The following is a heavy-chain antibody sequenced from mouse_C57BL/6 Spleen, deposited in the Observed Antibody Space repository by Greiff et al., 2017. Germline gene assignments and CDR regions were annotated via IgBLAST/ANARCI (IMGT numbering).Heavy chain of an antibody. CDR3: TRSPYDYDEEGYFDY. CDR2: IYPGNSDT. CDR1: GYTFTSYW. J-gene: IGHJ2*01. D-gene: IGHD2-4*01. V-gene: IGHV1-5*01. Sequence: VQLQQSGTVLARPGASVKMSCKTSGYTFTSYWMHWVKQRPGQGLEWIGAIYPGNSDTSYNQKFKGKAKLTAVTSASTAYRELSSLTNEDSAVYYCTRSPYDYDEEGYFDYWGQGTTLTVSS.